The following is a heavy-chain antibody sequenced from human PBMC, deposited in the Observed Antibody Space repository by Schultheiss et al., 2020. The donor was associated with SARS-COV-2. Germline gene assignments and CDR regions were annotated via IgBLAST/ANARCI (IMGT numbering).Heavy chain of an antibody. Sequence: GGSLRLSCEASGFTFSIYEMNWVRQAPGKGLECVSYISGTGNTIYYADSVKGRFTISRDNAKNSLFLQMNSLRAEDTAVYYCARDLGGDFDYWGQGTLVTVSS. CDR1: GFTFSIYE. CDR2: ISGTGNTI. J-gene: IGHJ4*02. CDR3: ARDLGGDFDY. D-gene: IGHD3-16*01. V-gene: IGHV3-48*03.